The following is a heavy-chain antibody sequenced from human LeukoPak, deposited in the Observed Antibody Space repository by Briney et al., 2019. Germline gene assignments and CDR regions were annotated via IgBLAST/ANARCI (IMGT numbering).Heavy chain of an antibody. D-gene: IGHD6-13*01. CDR1: GGSISSYY. CDR3: ARVRSIAAAGRAALYFDY. V-gene: IGHV4-59*01. J-gene: IGHJ4*02. CDR2: IYYSGST. Sequence: SETLSLTCTVSGGSISSYYWSWIRQPPGKGLEWLGYIYYSGSTNYNPSLKSRVTISVDTSKNQFSLKLSSVTAADTAVYYCARVRSIAAAGRAALYFDYWGQGTLVTVSS.